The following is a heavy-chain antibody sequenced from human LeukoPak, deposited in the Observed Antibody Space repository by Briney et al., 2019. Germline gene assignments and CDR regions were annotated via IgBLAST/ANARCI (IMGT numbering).Heavy chain of an antibody. Sequence: ETLSLTCTVSGGSISSYYWSWIRQPAGKGLEWIGRIYSSGSTNYNPSLKSRVTMSVDTSKNQFSLKLSSVTAADTAVYYCARDLTYCGGDCYYLGWYFDLWGRGTLVTVSS. D-gene: IGHD2-21*01. CDR1: GGSISSYY. V-gene: IGHV4-4*07. CDR3: ARDLTYCGGDCYYLGWYFDL. CDR2: IYSSGST. J-gene: IGHJ2*01.